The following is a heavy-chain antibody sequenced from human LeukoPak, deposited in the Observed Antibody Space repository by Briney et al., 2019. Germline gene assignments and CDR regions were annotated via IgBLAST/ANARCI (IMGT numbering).Heavy chain of an antibody. V-gene: IGHV3-48*04. D-gene: IGHD3-16*01. CDR1: GFKLSSFS. J-gene: IGHJ4*02. Sequence: GGSLRLSCTASGFKLSSFSMNWARQAPGKGLEWLSYISSTSSAIYYADSVKGRFPISRDNAKNSLYLQMDSLRAEDTAIYYCARVIGSYGDSAYWGQGTLVTVSS. CDR2: ISSTSSAI. CDR3: ARVIGSYGDSAY.